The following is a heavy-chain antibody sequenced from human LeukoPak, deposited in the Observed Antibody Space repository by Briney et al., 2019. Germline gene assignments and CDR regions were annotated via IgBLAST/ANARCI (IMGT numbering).Heavy chain of an antibody. J-gene: IGHJ3*02. CDR1: GGSISSINYY. D-gene: IGHD1-26*01. CDR3: ARDPGGSGSYWEAFDI. CDR2: IYTSGST. V-gene: IGHV4-61*02. Sequence: SETLSLTCTVSGGSISSINYYWSWIRQPAGKGLEWIGRIYTSGSTNYSPSLKSRVTISVDTSKNQFSLKLTSVTAADTAVYYCARDPGGSGSYWEAFDIWGQGTMVTVSS.